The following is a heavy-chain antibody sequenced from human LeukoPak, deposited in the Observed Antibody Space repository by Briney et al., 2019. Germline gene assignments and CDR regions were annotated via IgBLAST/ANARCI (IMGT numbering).Heavy chain of an antibody. CDR2: IYYSGST. CDR3: ARRRADYYYYYVDV. J-gene: IGHJ6*03. CDR1: GGSISSSSYY. V-gene: IGHV4-39*01. Sequence: SETLSLTCTVSGGSISSSSYYWGWIRQPPGKGLEWIGSIYYSGSTYYNPSLKSRVTISVDTSKNQFSLRLSSVTASDTAVYYCARRRADYYYYYVDVWGEGTTVAVS.